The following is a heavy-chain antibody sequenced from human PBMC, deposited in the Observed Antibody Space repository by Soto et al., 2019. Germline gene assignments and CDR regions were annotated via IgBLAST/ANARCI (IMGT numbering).Heavy chain of an antibody. V-gene: IGHV3-66*01. D-gene: IGHD3-9*01. CDR2: IYSGGST. Sequence: GGSLRLSCAASGFTVSSNYMSWVRQAPGKGLEWVSVIYSGGSTYYADSVKGRFTISRDNSKNTLYLQMNSLRAEDTAVYYCARSGRYFDWNPPPGAFDIWGQGTMVTVSS. CDR3: ARSGRYFDWNPPPGAFDI. J-gene: IGHJ3*02. CDR1: GFTVSSNY.